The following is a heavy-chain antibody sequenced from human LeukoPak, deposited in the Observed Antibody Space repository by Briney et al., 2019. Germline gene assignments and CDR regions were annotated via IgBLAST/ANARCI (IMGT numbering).Heavy chain of an antibody. CDR1: GFTFSNYW. V-gene: IGHV3-74*01. CDR2: LSSDGRDP. CDR3: SRGVYEEDVNY. J-gene: IGHJ4*02. Sequence: GGSLRLSCAASGFTFSNYWMHWVRQAPGKGLVWVSRLSSDGRDPSYADSVKGRFTISRDNAKNTLYMQMNSLRVEDTAVYYCSRGVYEEDVNYWGQGTLVTVSS. D-gene: IGHD6-13*01.